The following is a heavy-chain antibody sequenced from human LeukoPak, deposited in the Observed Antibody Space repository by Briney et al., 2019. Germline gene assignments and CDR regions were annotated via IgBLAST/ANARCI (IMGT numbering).Heavy chain of an antibody. CDR3: ARVRGSNYYFDY. J-gene: IGHJ4*02. Sequence: GPLLLSSAASGFTFRSYSMNWVRQAPGKGLEWVSSISYSSSYIYYADSVKGRFTISRDNAKNSLYLQMNSLRAEDPAVYYCARVRGSNYYFDYWGQGTLVTVSS. D-gene: IGHD6-13*01. CDR2: ISYSSSYI. V-gene: IGHV3-21*01. CDR1: GFTFRSYS.